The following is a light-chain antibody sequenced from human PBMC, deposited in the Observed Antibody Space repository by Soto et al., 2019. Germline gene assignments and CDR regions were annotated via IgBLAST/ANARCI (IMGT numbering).Light chain of an antibody. CDR2: GAS. V-gene: IGKV3-15*01. Sequence: EIVMTQSPATLSVSPGERVTLSCRASQNIISNLAWYQQTSGQAPRLLIYGASTRATDIPARFSGSGSGTEFTLTISSLQSEDFAVYYCQQYNNWPITFGQGTKVDIK. CDR3: QQYNNWPIT. J-gene: IGKJ1*01. CDR1: QNIISN.